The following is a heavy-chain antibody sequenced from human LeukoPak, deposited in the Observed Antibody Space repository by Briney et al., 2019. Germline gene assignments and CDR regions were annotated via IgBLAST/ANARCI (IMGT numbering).Heavy chain of an antibody. CDR1: GFTFSSYW. Sequence: GGSLRLSCAASGFTFSSYWMSWVRQAPGKGLEWVANIKQDGSEKYYVDSVKGRFTISRDNAKNSLYLQMNSLRAEDTAVYYRARGDSLGATMSDLDYWGLGALVTVSS. J-gene: IGHJ4*02. CDR2: IKQDGSEK. V-gene: IGHV3-7*01. CDR3: ARGDSLGATMSDLDY. D-gene: IGHD1-26*01.